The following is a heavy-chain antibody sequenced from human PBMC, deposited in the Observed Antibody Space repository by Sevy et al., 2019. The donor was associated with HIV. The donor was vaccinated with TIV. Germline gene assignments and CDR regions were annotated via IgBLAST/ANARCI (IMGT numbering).Heavy chain of an antibody. J-gene: IGHJ6*03. Sequence: GGSLRLSCAASGFTFDDYTMHWVRQAPGKGLEWVSLISWDGGSTYYADSVKGRFTISRDNSKNSLYLQMNSLRTEDTALYYCAKDKVRGFLEWYLMDVWGKGTTVTVSS. V-gene: IGHV3-43*01. D-gene: IGHD3-3*01. CDR3: AKDKVRGFLEWYLMDV. CDR2: ISWDGGST. CDR1: GFTFDDYT.